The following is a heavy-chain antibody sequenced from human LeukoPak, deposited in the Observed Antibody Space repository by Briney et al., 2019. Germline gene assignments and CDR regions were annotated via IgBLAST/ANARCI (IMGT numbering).Heavy chain of an antibody. CDR3: TRGYDVLIGLSYFDY. Sequence: KPGGSLRLSCAASGFTFSSYSMNWFRQAPGKGLEWVGFIRSKPYGGTTEYAASVKGRFTISRDDSKTIAYLQMNSLKTEDTAVYYCTRGYDVLIGLSYFDYWGQGALVTVSS. CDR2: IRSKPYGGTT. J-gene: IGHJ4*02. CDR1: GFTFSSYS. V-gene: IGHV3-49*05. D-gene: IGHD3-9*01.